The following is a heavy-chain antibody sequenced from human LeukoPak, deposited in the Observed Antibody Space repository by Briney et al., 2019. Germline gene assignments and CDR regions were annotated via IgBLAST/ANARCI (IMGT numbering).Heavy chain of an antibody. V-gene: IGHV1-8*01. CDR1: GYTFTSYD. CDR3: ARDKVAATRQQVAWFDP. CDR2: MNPNSGNA. J-gene: IGHJ5*02. Sequence: GASVKVSCKASGYTFTSYDINWVRQATGQGLEWMGWMNPNSGNAGYAQKFQGRVTMTRNTPISTAYMELSSLRSEDTAVYYCARDKVAATRQQVAWFDPWGQGTLVTVSS. D-gene: IGHD2-15*01.